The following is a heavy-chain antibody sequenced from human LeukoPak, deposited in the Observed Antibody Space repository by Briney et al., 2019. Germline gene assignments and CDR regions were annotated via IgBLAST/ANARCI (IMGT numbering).Heavy chain of an antibody. CDR2: ISWDGDTT. CDR3: AKDTEKQGLLLEY. J-gene: IGHJ4*02. D-gene: IGHD6-19*01. Sequence: PGRSLRLSCAASGFTFDDYTMHWVRQAPGNGLEWVSLISWDGDTTYYTDSVKGRFTISRDNSKNSLYLQMNSLRSEDTALYYCAKDTEKQGLLLEYWGQGTLVTVSS. CDR1: GFTFDDYT. V-gene: IGHV3-43*01.